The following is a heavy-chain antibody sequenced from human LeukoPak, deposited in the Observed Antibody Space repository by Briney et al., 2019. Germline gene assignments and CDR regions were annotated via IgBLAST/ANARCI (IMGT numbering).Heavy chain of an antibody. V-gene: IGHV4-4*02. CDR2: IYHSGST. D-gene: IGHD3-3*01. J-gene: IGHJ4*02. CDR3: ARGERYDFWSGWAFDY. Sequence: SETLSLTCAVSGGSISSSNWWSWVRQPPGKGLEWIGEIYHSGSTYYNPSLKSRVTISVDTSKNQFSLKLSSVTAADTAVYYCARGERYDFWSGWAFDYWGQGTLVTVSS. CDR1: GGSISSSNW.